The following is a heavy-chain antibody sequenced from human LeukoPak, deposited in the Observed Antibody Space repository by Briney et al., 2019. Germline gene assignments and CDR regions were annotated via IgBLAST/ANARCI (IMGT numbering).Heavy chain of an antibody. V-gene: IGHV1-69*05. J-gene: IGHJ4*02. CDR2: IIPIFGTA. CDR1: GGTFSSYA. D-gene: IGHD3-10*01. Sequence: SVKVSCKASGGTFSSYAISWVRQAPGQGLEWMGRIIPIFGTANYAQKFQGRVTITTDESTSTAYMELSSLRSEDTAVYYCATTHYYGQGSYHDYWGQGTLVTVSS. CDR3: ATTHYYGQGSYHDY.